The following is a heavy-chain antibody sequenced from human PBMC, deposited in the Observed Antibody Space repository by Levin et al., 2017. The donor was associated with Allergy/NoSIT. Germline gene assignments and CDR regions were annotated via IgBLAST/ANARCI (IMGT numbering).Heavy chain of an antibody. Sequence: GGSLRLSCAASGFSFSSYAMHWVRQAPGKGLEWVAVTSYEGSNKYYADSVKGRFTISRDNSKNTLYLQMNSLRPEDTAVYYCARDGSFHYIDYWGQGTLVTVSS. V-gene: IGHV3-30-3*01. D-gene: IGHD1-26*01. J-gene: IGHJ4*02. CDR1: GFSFSSYA. CDR2: TSYEGSNK. CDR3: ARDGSFHYIDY.